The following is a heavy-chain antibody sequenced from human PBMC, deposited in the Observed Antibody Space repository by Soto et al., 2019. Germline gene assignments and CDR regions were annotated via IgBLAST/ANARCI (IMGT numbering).Heavy chain of an antibody. Sequence: SETLSLTCTVSGGSISSGGYYWSWIRQHPGKGLEWIGYIYYSGSTYYNPSLKSRVTISVDTSKNQFSLKLSSVTAADTAVYYCARERSGEVTAILDAFDIWGQGTMVTVSS. CDR3: ARERSGEVTAILDAFDI. V-gene: IGHV4-31*03. CDR1: GGSISSGGYY. CDR2: IYYSGST. J-gene: IGHJ3*02. D-gene: IGHD2-21*02.